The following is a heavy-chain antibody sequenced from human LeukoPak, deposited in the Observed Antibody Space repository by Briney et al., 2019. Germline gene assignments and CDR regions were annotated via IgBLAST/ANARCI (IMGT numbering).Heavy chain of an antibody. V-gene: IGHV3-23*01. CDR1: GFTFSSYA. Sequence: GGSLRLSCAASGFTFSSYAMSWVRQAPGKGLEWVSAISGSGGSTYYADSVKGRFTISRDNSKNTLYLQMNSLRAEDTAVYYCAKAHTIFGVVITYCYYMDVWGKGTTVTVSS. CDR2: ISGSGGST. D-gene: IGHD3-3*01. J-gene: IGHJ6*03. CDR3: AKAHTIFGVVITYCYYMDV.